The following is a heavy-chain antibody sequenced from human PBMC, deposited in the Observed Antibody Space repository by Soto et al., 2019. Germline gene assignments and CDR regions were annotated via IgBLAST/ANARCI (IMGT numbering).Heavy chain of an antibody. CDR1: GGTFSSYA. J-gene: IGHJ4*02. D-gene: IGHD4-17*01. CDR3: AMQTMTTVRGVCDY. V-gene: IGHV1-69*01. CDR2: VIPIFGTA. Sequence: QVQLVQSGAEVKKPGSSGKVSCKASGGTFSSYAISWVRQAPGQGLEWMGGVIPIFGTANYAQKFQGRVTINAFESTSTAYMELSSMRSENTAVYYCAMQTMTTVRGVCDYWGQGTLVTVSS.